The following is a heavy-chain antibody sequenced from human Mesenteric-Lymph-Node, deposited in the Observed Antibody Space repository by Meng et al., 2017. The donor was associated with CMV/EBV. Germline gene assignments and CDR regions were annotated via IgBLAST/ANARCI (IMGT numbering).Heavy chain of an antibody. CDR3: ASPTPYYYGSGSLSYYYYGMDV. CDR2: ISAYNGNT. J-gene: IGHJ6*02. V-gene: IGHV1-18*01. D-gene: IGHD3-10*01. CDR1: GYTFTSYG. Sequence: ASVKVSCKASGYTFTSYGISWVRQAPGQGLEWMGWISAYNGNTNYAQKLQGRVTMTTDTSTSTAYMELRSLRSEDTAVYYCASPTPYYYGSGSLSYYYYGMDVWGQGTTVTVSS.